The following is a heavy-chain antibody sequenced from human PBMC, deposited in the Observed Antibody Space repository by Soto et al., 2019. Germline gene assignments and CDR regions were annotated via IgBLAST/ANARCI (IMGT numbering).Heavy chain of an antibody. D-gene: IGHD5-12*01. CDR2: IDPSDSYT. J-gene: IGHJ6*02. V-gene: IGHV5-10-1*01. CDR1: GYSFTSYW. Sequence: GESLKISCKGSGYSFTSYWISWVRQMPGKGLEWMGRIDPSDSYTNYSPSFQGHVTISADKSISTAYLQWSSLKASDTAMYYCASLVATIDSYYYYGMDVWGQGTTVTVSS. CDR3: ASLVATIDSYYYYGMDV.